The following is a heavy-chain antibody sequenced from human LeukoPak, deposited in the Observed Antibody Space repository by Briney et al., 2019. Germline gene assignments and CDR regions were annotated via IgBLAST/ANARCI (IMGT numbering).Heavy chain of an antibody. CDR3: ARGRQWLTKGYFDY. D-gene: IGHD6-19*01. CDR1: GFTFKNYR. J-gene: IGHJ4*02. V-gene: IGHV3-7*03. Sequence: GGSLRLSCAVSGFTFKNYRMNWVRQAPGKGLEWVANIKQDGSEEYYVDSVKGRFTISRDHAKNSLYLQMNSLRAEDTAVYYCARGRQWLTKGYFDYWGQGTLVTVSS. CDR2: IKQDGSEE.